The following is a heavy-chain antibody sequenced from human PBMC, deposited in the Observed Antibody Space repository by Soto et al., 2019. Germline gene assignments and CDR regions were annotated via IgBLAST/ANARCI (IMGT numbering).Heavy chain of an antibody. CDR1: GGSISSSSYY. CDR2: IYYSGST. CDR3: ARRGGGISGEIAVAGYYYYYGMDV. D-gene: IGHD6-19*01. Sequence: SETLSLTCTVSGGSISSSSYYWGWIRQPPGKGLEWIGSIYYSGSTYYNPSLKSRVTISVDTSKNQFSLKLSSVTAADTAVYYCARRGGGISGEIAVAGYYYYYGMDVWGQGTTVTVSS. V-gene: IGHV4-39*01. J-gene: IGHJ6*02.